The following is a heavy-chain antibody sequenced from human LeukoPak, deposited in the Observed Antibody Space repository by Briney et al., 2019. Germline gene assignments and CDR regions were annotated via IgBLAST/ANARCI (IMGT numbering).Heavy chain of an antibody. Sequence: GGSLRLSCAASGFAFSRYAMSWVRQTPGEGLVWVSGITESGDNTYYADSVKGRFTISRDNSKNTLYLQMNSLRAEDTAIYYRVKESAAVGVPYHDYWGQGTLVTVSS. CDR3: VKESAAVGVPYHDY. D-gene: IGHD6-13*01. V-gene: IGHV3-23*01. J-gene: IGHJ4*02. CDR1: GFAFSRYA. CDR2: ITESGDNT.